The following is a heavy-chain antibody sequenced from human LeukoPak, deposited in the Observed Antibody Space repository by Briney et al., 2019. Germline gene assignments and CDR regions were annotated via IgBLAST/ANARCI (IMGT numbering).Heavy chain of an antibody. J-gene: IGHJ3*02. CDR2: ISSSSSYI. Sequence: GGSLRLSCATSGFTFSAYSMNWVRQAPGKGLEWVSSISSSSSYIYYADSVKGRFTISRDNAKNSLYLQMNSLRAEDTAVYYCARDRSAARTPDDAFDIWGQGTTVTVSS. CDR1: GFTFSAYS. D-gene: IGHD6-6*01. CDR3: ARDRSAARTPDDAFDI. V-gene: IGHV3-21*01.